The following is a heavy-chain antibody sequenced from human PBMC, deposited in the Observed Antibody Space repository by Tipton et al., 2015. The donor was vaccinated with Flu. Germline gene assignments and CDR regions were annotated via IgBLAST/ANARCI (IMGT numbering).Heavy chain of an antibody. J-gene: IGHJ4*02. Sequence: TLSLTCTVSGGSISSSSYYWGWIRQPPGKGLEWIGSIYYSGSTYYNPSRKSRVAISVDTSKNQFALNRSSVTAADPAVYYCARDRGSSGWSDYWGQGTLVTVSS. D-gene: IGHD6-19*01. CDR2: IYYSGST. CDR3: ARDRGSSGWSDY. CDR1: GGSISSSSYY. V-gene: IGHV4-39*06.